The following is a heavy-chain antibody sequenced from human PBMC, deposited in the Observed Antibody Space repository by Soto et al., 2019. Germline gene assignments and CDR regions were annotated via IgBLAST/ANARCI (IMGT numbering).Heavy chain of an antibody. Sequence: GGSLRLSCAVSGFNVMSYWMSWVRQAPGKGLEWVASIKEDGSDIYYLHSVRGRFSISRDSAGNALHLTMNYLSAEDAGVYFCARDIGFDYVNWGQGTLVTVSS. J-gene: IGHJ4*02. CDR2: IKEDGSDI. CDR1: GFNVMSYW. V-gene: IGHV3-7*01. D-gene: IGHD3-16*01. CDR3: ARDIGFDYVN.